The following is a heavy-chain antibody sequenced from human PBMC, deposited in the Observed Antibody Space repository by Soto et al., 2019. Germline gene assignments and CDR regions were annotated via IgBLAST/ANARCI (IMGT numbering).Heavy chain of an antibody. CDR1: GYTFTSYD. Sequence: QVQLVQSGAEVKKPGASVKVSCKVSGYTFTSYDINWVRLATGQGLEWMGWMNPNSGNTAYAKKSQGRVTMIRNTSISTAYMELSSLRSEETPVYCCAGVEEDYAVAWGQGPLVTVSS. CDR2: MNPNSGNT. D-gene: IGHD3-16*01. V-gene: IGHV1-8*01. CDR3: AGVEEDYAVA. J-gene: IGHJ5*02.